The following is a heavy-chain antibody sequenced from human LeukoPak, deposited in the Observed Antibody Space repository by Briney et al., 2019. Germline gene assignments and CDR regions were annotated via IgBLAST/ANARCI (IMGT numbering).Heavy chain of an antibody. CDR2: IKGKSEGGTT. J-gene: IGHJ4*02. D-gene: IGHD5-12*01. V-gene: IGHV3-15*01. CDR3: TTTYIVASTRKFGDY. Sequence: PGGSLRLSCAASGFIFSNAWMNWVRQAPGKGLEWVGRIKGKSEGGTTDYAAPVKGRFTISRDDSQNTVDLQISSLTAADTAMYFCTTTYIVASTRKFGDYWAQGTLVVVSS. CDR1: GFIFSNAW.